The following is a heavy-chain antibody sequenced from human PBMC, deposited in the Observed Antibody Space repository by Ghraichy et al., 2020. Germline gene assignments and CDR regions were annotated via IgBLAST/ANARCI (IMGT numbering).Heavy chain of an antibody. Sequence: SETLSLTCTVSGGSISSYYWSWIRQPPGKRLEWIGYIYYSGSTNYNPSLKSRVTISVDTSKNQFSLKLSSVTAADTAVYYCARRGGIVGATTYWYFDLWGRGTLVTVSS. J-gene: IGHJ2*01. CDR2: IYYSGST. D-gene: IGHD1-26*01. CDR3: ARRGGIVGATTYWYFDL. CDR1: GGSISSYY. V-gene: IGHV4-59*08.